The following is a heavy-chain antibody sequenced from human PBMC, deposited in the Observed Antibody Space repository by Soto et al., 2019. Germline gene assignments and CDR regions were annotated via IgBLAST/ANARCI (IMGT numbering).Heavy chain of an antibody. V-gene: IGHV1-69*12. CDR3: ARIGTLDWIDDY. CDR1: GGTFRSYV. Sequence: QVQLVQSGAEVEKPGSSVKVSCKASGGTFRSYVTSWVRQAPGQGLEWLGGIIPMYGTTYYAQTFQGRVTISADESTSTAFMELSSLRSEDTAVYYCARIGTLDWIDDYWGQGTLVTVSS. J-gene: IGHJ4*02. CDR2: IIPMYGTT. D-gene: IGHD1-1*01.